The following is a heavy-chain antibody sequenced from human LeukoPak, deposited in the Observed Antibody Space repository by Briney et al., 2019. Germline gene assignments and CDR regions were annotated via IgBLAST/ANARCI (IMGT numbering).Heavy chain of an antibody. CDR2: IYYSGST. Sequence: SETLSLTCTVSGGSISSYYWSWIRQPPGKGLEWIGYIYYSGSTNYNPSLKSRVTISVDTSKNQFSLELSSVTAADTAVYYCARWGSITTVRFVYWGQGTLVTVSS. J-gene: IGHJ4*02. V-gene: IGHV4-59*01. D-gene: IGHD3-16*01. CDR1: GGSISSYY. CDR3: ARWGSITTVRFVY.